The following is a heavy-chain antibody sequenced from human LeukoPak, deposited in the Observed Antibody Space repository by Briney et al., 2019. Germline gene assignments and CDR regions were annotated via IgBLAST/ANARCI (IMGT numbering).Heavy chain of an antibody. D-gene: IGHD6-13*01. CDR2: MDPNSGNT. V-gene: IGHV1-8*01. CDR3: ARRRHPGTLTNWFDP. CDR1: GYTFTSYD. J-gene: IGHJ5*02. Sequence: GASVKVSCKASGYTFTSYDINWVRQATGQGLEWMGWMDPNSGNTGYAQKFQGRVTMTRNTSISTAYMELSSLRSEDTAVYYCARRRHPGTLTNWFDPWGQGTLVTVSS.